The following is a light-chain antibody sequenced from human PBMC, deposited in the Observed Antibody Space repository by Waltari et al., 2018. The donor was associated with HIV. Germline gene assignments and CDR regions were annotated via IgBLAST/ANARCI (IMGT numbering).Light chain of an antibody. Sequence: QSALTQPPPAPGSPGQSVPISCTGTSSDAGVYNSISWYQQHPGKAPNLMIFEVTKRPAGVPDLFSGSKSGNTASLTVAGLQAEDDAFYCCCSYAGSDVVFGGGTKLTVL. CDR2: EVT. CDR3: CSYAGSDVV. CDR1: SSDAGVYNS. V-gene: IGLV2-8*01. J-gene: IGLJ2*01.